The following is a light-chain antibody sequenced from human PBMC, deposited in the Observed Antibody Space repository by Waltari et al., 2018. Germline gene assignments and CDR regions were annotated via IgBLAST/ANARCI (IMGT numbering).Light chain of an antibody. CDR3: NSYTTSHTLV. CDR1: SSDIGAYNY. Sequence: QSALTQPASVSGSPGQSITISCTGTSSDIGAYNYVSWYQQHPGKAPKFMIYDVSKRPSGVSKRFSCSKSGNTASLSISGLQAEDEADYYCNSYTTSHTLVFGGGTKLTVL. V-gene: IGLV2-14*03. CDR2: DVS. J-gene: IGLJ2*01.